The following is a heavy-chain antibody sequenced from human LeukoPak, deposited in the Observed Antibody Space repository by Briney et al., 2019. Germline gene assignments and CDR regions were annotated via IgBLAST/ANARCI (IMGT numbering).Heavy chain of an antibody. CDR3: ARGHHYYGSGSYGY. D-gene: IGHD3-10*01. Sequence: GGSLRLSCAASGFTFNTYSMNWVRQAPGKGLEWVAVISYDGSNKYYADSVKGRFTISRDNSKNTLYLQMNSLRAEDTAVYYCARGHHYYGSGSYGYWGQGTLVTVSS. CDR2: ISYDGSNK. CDR1: GFTFNTYS. V-gene: IGHV3-30*03. J-gene: IGHJ4*02.